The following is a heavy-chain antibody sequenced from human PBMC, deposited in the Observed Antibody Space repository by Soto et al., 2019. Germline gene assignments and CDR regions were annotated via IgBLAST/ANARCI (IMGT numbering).Heavy chain of an antibody. CDR1: GFTFSSYA. J-gene: IGHJ4*02. D-gene: IGHD3-3*01. V-gene: IGHV3-30-3*01. CDR2: ISYDGSNK. Sequence: VGSLRLSCAASGFTFSSYAMHWVRQAPGKGLEWVAVISYDGSNKYYADSVKGRFTISRDNSKNTLYLQMNSLRAEDTAVYYCARSRLLPRVRGFLVDYWGQGTLVTVSS. CDR3: ARSRLLPRVRGFLVDY.